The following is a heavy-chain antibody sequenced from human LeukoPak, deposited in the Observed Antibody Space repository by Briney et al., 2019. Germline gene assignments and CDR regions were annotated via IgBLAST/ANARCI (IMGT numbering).Heavy chain of an antibody. Sequence: GSLRLSCVASGFTFNNYAMSWVRQAPGKGLEWVSGISGSGGSTYYADSVEGRFTISRDNSKNTLFLQMNSLRAEDTAVYYCAKSANTRPYYFDYWGQGTLVTVSS. J-gene: IGHJ4*02. V-gene: IGHV3-23*01. CDR2: ISGSGGST. D-gene: IGHD3-10*01. CDR3: AKSANTRPYYFDY. CDR1: GFTFNNYA.